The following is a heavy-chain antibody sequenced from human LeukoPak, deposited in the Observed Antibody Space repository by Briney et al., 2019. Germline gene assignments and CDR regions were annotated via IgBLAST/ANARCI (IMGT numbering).Heavy chain of an antibody. D-gene: IGHD1-1*01. CDR2: INRDGSGT. CDR3: ARVGYNLDQIDY. J-gene: IGHJ4*02. V-gene: IGHV3-74*01. Sequence: GGSLRLSCAASGFTLSSYWMHWFRQAPGKGLVSVSRINRDGSGTRYADSVKGRFTLSRDIAKNTLYLQMNSLRAEDTAVYYCARVGYNLDQIDYWGQGTLVTVSS. CDR1: GFTLSSYW.